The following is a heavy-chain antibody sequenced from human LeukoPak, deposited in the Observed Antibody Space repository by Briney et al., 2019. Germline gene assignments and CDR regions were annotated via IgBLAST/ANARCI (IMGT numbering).Heavy chain of an antibody. CDR2: ISSSSSYI. CDR1: GFTFSSYS. CDR3: ARDRDVSSTSCYDY. D-gene: IGHD2-2*01. V-gene: IGHV3-21*01. Sequence: GGSLRLSCAASGFTFSSYSMNWVRQAPGKGLEWVSSISSSSSYIYYADSVKGRFTISRDNAKNSLYLQMNSLRAEDTAVYYCARDRDVSSTSCYDYWGQGTLVTVSS. J-gene: IGHJ4*02.